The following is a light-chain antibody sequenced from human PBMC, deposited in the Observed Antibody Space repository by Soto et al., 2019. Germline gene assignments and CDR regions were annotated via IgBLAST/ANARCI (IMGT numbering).Light chain of an antibody. J-gene: IGKJ1*01. Sequence: IQITRSPSSLCDSLGPSVTITVRASQSISSYLNWFQQKSGKAPKLLIYAASSLQSGVPSRFSGSGSGTDFTLTISSLQPEDIATYYCQQYDSLPRTFGQGTQVDIK. V-gene: IGKV1-39*01. CDR1: QSISSY. CDR3: QQYDSLPRT. CDR2: AAS.